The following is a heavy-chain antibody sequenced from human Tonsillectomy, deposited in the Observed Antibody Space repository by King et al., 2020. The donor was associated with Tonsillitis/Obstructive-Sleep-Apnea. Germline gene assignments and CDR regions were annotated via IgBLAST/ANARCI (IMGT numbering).Heavy chain of an antibody. CDR1: GFSLSTSGMC. D-gene: IGHD2-2*01. V-gene: IGHV2-70*11. CDR2: IDWDDDK. J-gene: IGHJ4*02. Sequence: TLKESGPALVKPTQTLTLTCTFSGFSLSTSGMCVNWIRQPPGKALEWLARIDWDDDKYYSTSLRTRLTFSKDTSKNQVVLTMTNMDPVDTATYYCARTSWTSSRSNYFDYWGQGILVTVSS. CDR3: ARTSWTSSRSNYFDY.